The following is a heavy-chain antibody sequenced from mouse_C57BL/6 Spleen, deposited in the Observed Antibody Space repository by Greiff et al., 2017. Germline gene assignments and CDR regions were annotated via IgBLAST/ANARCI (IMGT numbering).Heavy chain of an antibody. D-gene: IGHD2-4*01. CDR1: GYAFSSYW. V-gene: IGHV1-80*01. CDR2: IYPGDGDT. Sequence: QVQLQQSGAELVKPGASVKISCKASGYAFSSYWMNWVKQRPGKGLEWIGQIYPGDGDTNYNGKFKGKATLTADKSSSTAYMQLSSLTSEYSAVYFCARGGHDYQGTWFAYWGQGTLVTVSA. J-gene: IGHJ3*01. CDR3: ARGGHDYQGTWFAY.